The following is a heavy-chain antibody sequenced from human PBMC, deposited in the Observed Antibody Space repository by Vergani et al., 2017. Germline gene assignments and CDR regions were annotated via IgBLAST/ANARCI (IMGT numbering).Heavy chain of an antibody. D-gene: IGHD2-15*01. CDR3: ARAIGRPLFRHLFDP. CDR1: GGSFSGYY. J-gene: IGHJ5*02. CDR2: INHSGST. Sequence: QVQLQQCGAGLLKPSETLYLTCAAYGGSFSGYYWSWIRQPPGKGLEWIGEINHSGSTNYNPSLKSRVTISVDTSKNQFSLKLSSVTAADTAVYYCARAIGRPLFRHLFDPGGRGTLVTVSS. V-gene: IGHV4-34*01.